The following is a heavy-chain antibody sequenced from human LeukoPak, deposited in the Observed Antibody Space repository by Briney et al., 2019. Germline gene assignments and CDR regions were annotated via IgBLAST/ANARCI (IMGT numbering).Heavy chain of an antibody. J-gene: IGHJ4*02. CDR1: GFTFSTYS. D-gene: IGHD4-11*01. CDR3: TREDHSNYNY. CDR2: ISGTSTYI. V-gene: IGHV3-21*01. Sequence: GGSLRLSCAASGFTFSTYSMNWVRQAPGKGLEWVSSISGTSTYIYYADSVKGRFTISRDNDKNSLYLQMNSLRAEDTAVYYCTREDHSNYNYWGQGTLVTVSS.